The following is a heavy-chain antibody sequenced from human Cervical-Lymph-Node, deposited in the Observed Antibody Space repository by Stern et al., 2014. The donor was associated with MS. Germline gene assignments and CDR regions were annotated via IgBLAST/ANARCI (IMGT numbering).Heavy chain of an antibody. J-gene: IGHJ5*02. Sequence: QLQLQESGPGLVKPSQTLSLTCTVSGGSISSGDYYWSWIRHPPGKGMEWIVYIDYSSSTSDTPALKSRVTISVDTSKNQFSLKLSSVTAADTAVYCCCSANCSSTSCPNWFDPWGQGTLVTVSS. D-gene: IGHD2-2*01. CDR1: GGSISSGDYY. CDR2: IDYSSST. CDR3: CSANCSSTSCPNWFDP. V-gene: IGHV4-30-4*01.